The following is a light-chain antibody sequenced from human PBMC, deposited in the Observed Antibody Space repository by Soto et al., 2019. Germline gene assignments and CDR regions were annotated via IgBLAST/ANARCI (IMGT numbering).Light chain of an antibody. V-gene: IGLV2-8*01. CDR2: EVA. CDR1: TSDVGGYKY. CDR3: SSYAGSNTFV. Sequence: QSVLTQPPSAAGSPGQSVTISCTGTTSDVGGYKYVSWHQQHPGTAPKLIIYEVAKRPSGVPDRFSGSKSGNTASLTVSGLQAEDEADYYCSSYAGSNTFVFGPGTKVTVL. J-gene: IGLJ1*01.